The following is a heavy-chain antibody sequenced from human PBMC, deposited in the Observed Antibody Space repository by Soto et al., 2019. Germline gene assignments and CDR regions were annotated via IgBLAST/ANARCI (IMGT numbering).Heavy chain of an antibody. D-gene: IGHD3-10*01. CDR1: GYTLSNFD. Sequence: QVQLVQAGAEVKKPGASVKVSCKASGYTLSNFDISWVRQAPGQGLEWMAWVSGHNGNTNFAQKFQGRVRLTADTSVSTDYMELRSLRSDDTGGYFCARFNFTSSGGHYYYFMDVWGQETTVTVSS. CDR2: VSGHNGNT. V-gene: IGHV1-18*04. J-gene: IGHJ6*03. CDR3: ARFNFTSSGGHYYYFMDV.